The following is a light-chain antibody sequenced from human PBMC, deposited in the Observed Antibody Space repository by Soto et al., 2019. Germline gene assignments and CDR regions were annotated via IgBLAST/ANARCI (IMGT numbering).Light chain of an antibody. CDR1: QRIGTW. V-gene: IGKV1-12*01. CDR2: AAS. CDR3: QQANSFPLT. Sequence: DIQMTQSPSTVSASVGDRVTITCRASQRIGTWLAWSQQKPGKPPKLVISAASSLQSGVPSRFSGSGSGTDFTLTISSLQPEDVATYYCQQANSFPLTFGPGTKVVIK. J-gene: IGKJ3*01.